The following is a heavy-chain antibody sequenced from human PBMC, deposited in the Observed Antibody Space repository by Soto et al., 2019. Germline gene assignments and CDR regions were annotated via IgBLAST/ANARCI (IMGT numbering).Heavy chain of an antibody. J-gene: IGHJ4*02. CDR2: INEDASKK. V-gene: IGHV3-7*03. CDR3: ARDGDASY. D-gene: IGHD7-27*01. Sequence: EVQLVESGGDLVHPGGSLRLSCTASGFTFSSYWMTWVRQAPGKGLEWVANINEDASKKYYVDSVKGRFTISRDNAKGSLFLQMNSLTAEDAAVYYCARDGDASYWGQGTLVTVSS. CDR1: GFTFSSYW.